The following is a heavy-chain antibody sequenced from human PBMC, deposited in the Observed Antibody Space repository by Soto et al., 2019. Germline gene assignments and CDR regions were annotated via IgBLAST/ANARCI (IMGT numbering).Heavy chain of an antibody. J-gene: IGHJ1*01. CDR2: ISGSGGST. CDR1: GFTFSSYA. D-gene: IGHD6-13*01. Sequence: PGGSLRLSCAASGFTFSSYAMSWVRQAPGKGLEWVSAISGSGGSTYYADSVKGRFTISRDNSKNTLYLQTNSLRAEDTAVYYCAKDLAAAVRYFQHWGQGTLVTVSS. CDR3: AKDLAAAVRYFQH. V-gene: IGHV3-23*01.